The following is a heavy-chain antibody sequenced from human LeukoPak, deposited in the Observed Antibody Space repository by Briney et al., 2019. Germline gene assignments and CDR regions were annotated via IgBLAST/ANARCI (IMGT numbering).Heavy chain of an antibody. Sequence: GGSLRLSCAASGFTFSSYAMSWVRQAPGKGLEWVSDISGSGGSTYYADSVKGRFTISRDNSKNTLYLQLNSLRAEDTAVYYCVSAVGTTTPAYFDYWGQGTLVTVSS. CDR1: GFTFSSYA. J-gene: IGHJ4*02. CDR3: VSAVGTTTPAYFDY. CDR2: ISGSGGST. D-gene: IGHD1-26*01. V-gene: IGHV3-23*01.